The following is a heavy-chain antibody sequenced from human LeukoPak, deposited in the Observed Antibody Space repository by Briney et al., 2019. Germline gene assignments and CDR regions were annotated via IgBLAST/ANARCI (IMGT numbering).Heavy chain of an antibody. CDR1: GGSISNFY. J-gene: IGHJ6*02. V-gene: IGHV4-59*08. CDR3: ARQGYYYYYGMDV. CDR2: IYYSGST. Sequence: SKTLSLTCTVSGGSISNFYWSWIRQPPGKGLEWIGYIYYSGSTNYNPSLKSRVTTSVDTSKNQFSLKLSSVTAADTAVYYCARQGYYYYYGMDVWGQGTTVTVSS.